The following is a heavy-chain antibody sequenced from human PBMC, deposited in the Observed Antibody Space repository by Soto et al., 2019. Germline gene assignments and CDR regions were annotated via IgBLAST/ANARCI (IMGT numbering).Heavy chain of an antibody. Sequence: PSETLSLTCTVSGGSISSYYWSWIRQPPGKGLEWIGYIYYSGSTNYNPSLKSRVTISVDTSKNQFSLKLSSVTAADTAVYYCARDLHYSNYVWFDPWGQGTLVTVSS. CDR3: ARDLHYSNYVWFDP. V-gene: IGHV4-59*01. J-gene: IGHJ5*02. D-gene: IGHD4-4*01. CDR2: IYYSGST. CDR1: GGSISSYY.